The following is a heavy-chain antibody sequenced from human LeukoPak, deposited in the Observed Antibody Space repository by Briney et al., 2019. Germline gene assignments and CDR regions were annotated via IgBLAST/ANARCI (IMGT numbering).Heavy chain of an antibody. CDR1: GGSISSSSYY. Sequence: SETLSLTCTVSGGSISSSSYYWGWIRQPPGKGLEWIGSIYYSGSTYYNPSLKSRVTISVDTSKNQFSLKLSSVTAADTAVYYCARRTLWYRVVLKENWFDPWGQGTLVTVS. CDR3: ARRTLWYRVVLKENWFDP. V-gene: IGHV4-39*01. D-gene: IGHD2-21*01. CDR2: IYYSGST. J-gene: IGHJ5*02.